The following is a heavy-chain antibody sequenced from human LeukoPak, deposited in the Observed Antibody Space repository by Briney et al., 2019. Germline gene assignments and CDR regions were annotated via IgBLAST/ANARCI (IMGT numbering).Heavy chain of an antibody. CDR2: INPSGGST. J-gene: IGHJ4*02. D-gene: IGHD5-24*01. V-gene: IGHV1-46*01. Sequence: ASVKVSCKASGYTFSSYYIHWVRQASGQGLEWMGIINPSGGSTSYAQKFQGRVTMTRDTSTSTVYMELSSLRSEDTAVYYCARVVGGLQPYFDYWGQGTLVTISS. CDR3: ARVVGGLQPYFDY. CDR1: GYTFSSYY.